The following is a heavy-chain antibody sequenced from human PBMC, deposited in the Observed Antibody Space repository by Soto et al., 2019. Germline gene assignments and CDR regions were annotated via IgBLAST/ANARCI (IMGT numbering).Heavy chain of an antibody. D-gene: IGHD1-26*01. CDR3: ARDSWDHRETYGMDV. CDR2: IYNSGST. J-gene: IGHJ6*02. V-gene: IGHV4-31*03. CDR1: GGYISSSGYY. Sequence: QVQLQESGPGLVKPSQTLSLTCTVSGGYISSSGYYWTWIRQHPGKGLEWIGYIYNSGSTYYNPSLKSRVTISVDTSKNQFSLKLSSVTAADTAVYYCARDSWDHRETYGMDVWGQGSTVTVSS.